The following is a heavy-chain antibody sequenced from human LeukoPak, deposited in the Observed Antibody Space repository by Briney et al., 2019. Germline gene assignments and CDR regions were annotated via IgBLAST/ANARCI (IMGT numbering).Heavy chain of an antibody. Sequence: ASVKVSCKVSGYTLTELSMHWVRQAPGKGLEWMGGFDPEGGETICAQKFQGRVTMTEDTSTDTAYMELSSLRSEDTAVYYCATGYYYGSGRFWGQGTLVTVSS. CDR1: GYTLTELS. V-gene: IGHV1-24*01. J-gene: IGHJ4*02. CDR2: FDPEGGET. CDR3: ATGYYYGSGRF. D-gene: IGHD3-10*01.